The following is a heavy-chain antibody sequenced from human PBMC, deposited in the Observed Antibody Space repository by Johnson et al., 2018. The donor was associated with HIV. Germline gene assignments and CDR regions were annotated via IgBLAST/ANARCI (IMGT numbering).Heavy chain of an antibody. CDR1: GFTFSSYW. CDR3: ATDIVVVLALGGDAFDI. Sequence: EQLVESGGGVVQPGGSLRLSCAASGFTFSSYWMHWVRQAPGKGLVWVSRINSDGSSTSYADSVKGRFTISRDNAKNSLYLQMSSLRAEDTAVYYCATDIVVVLALGGDAFDIWGQGTMVIVSS. V-gene: IGHV3-74*02. J-gene: IGHJ3*02. D-gene: IGHD2-2*01. CDR2: INSDGSST.